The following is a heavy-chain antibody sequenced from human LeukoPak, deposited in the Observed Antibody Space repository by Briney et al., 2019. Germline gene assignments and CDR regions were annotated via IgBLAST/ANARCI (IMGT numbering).Heavy chain of an antibody. CDR3: ARSIGYVES. CDR1: GFTFSTSW. Sequence: GGSLRLSCAASGFTFSTSWMHWVRQASGKGLEWVSHVSTDGSTTAYADSVKGRFTISRENAKNTVYLQMNSLRAEDTAVYYCARSIGYVESWGHGTLVTVSS. J-gene: IGHJ5*01. V-gene: IGHV3-74*01. CDR2: VSTDGSTT. D-gene: IGHD5-18*01.